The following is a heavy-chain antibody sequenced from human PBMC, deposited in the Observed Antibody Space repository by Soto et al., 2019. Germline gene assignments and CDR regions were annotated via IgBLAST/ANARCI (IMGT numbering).Heavy chain of an antibody. Sequence: SETLSLTCAVYGGYFSGYYWSWIRQPPGKGLEWIGEINHSGSTNYNPSLKSRVTISVDTSKNQFSLKLSSVTAADTAVYYCAARGGNYYYGMDVWGQGTTVTVSS. V-gene: IGHV4-34*01. CDR1: GGYFSGYY. CDR3: AARGGNYYYGMDV. J-gene: IGHJ6*02. CDR2: INHSGST.